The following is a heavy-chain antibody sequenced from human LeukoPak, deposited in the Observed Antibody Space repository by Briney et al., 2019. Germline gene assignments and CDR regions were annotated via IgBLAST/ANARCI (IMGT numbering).Heavy chain of an antibody. D-gene: IGHD6-13*01. J-gene: IGHJ4*02. Sequence: SETLSLTCAVYGGSFSGYYWSWIRQPPGKGLEWIGEINHSGSTNYNPSLKSRVTISVDASKNQFSLKLSSVTAADTAVYYCARAPGVAAAGNDYWGQGTLVTVSS. CDR1: GGSFSGYY. CDR2: INHSGST. V-gene: IGHV4-34*01. CDR3: ARAPGVAAAGNDY.